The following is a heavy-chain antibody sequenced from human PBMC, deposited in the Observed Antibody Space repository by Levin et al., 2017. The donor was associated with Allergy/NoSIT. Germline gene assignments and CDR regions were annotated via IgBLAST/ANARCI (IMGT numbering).Heavy chain of an antibody. CDR2: IYYSGST. CDR3: ASYYGDYGLFDY. D-gene: IGHD4-17*01. Sequence: SQTLSLTCTVSGGSVSSGSYYWSWIRQPPGKGLEWIGYIYYSGSTNYNPSLKSRVTISVDTSKNQFSLKLSSVTAADTAVYYCASYYGDYGLFDYWGQGTLVTVSS. CDR1: GGSVSSGSYY. J-gene: IGHJ4*02. V-gene: IGHV4-61*01.